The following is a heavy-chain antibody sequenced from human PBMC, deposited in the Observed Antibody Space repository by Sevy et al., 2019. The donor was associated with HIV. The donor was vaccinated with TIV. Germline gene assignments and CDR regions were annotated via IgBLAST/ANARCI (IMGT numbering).Heavy chain of an antibody. Sequence: SQTLSLTCAISGDSVSSNSAAWNWIRQSPSRGLEWLGRTYYRSKWYNDYAVSVKSRITINPDTSKNQFSLQLNSVTPEDTAVDYWASSYGSGSYYGGSGSNWFDPWGQGTLVTVSS. CDR1: GDSVSSNSAA. J-gene: IGHJ5*02. V-gene: IGHV6-1*01. CDR3: ASSYGSGSYYGGSGSNWFDP. D-gene: IGHD3-10*01. CDR2: TYYRSKWYN.